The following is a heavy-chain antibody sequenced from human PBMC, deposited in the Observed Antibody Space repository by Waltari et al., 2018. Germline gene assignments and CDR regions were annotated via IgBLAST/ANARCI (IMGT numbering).Heavy chain of an antibody. CDR1: GGPIKTYY. V-gene: IGHV4-59*01. CDR2: TSDTGST. D-gene: IGHD6-13*01. Sequence: QVQLQESGPGLVKPSATLSLTCTVSGGPIKTYYWSWIRQPPGKGLEWIGYTSDTGSTNYNPSLKSRVTISVDTSKNQFSLKLSSVTAADTAVYYCARGSSSGWYGYFDYWGQGTRVTVSS. CDR3: ARGSSSGWYGYFDY. J-gene: IGHJ4*02.